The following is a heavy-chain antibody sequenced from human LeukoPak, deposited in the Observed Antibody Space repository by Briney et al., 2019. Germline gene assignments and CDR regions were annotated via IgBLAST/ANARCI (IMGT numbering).Heavy chain of an antibody. J-gene: IGHJ6*04. CDR2: VSFNGTNK. V-gene: IGHV3-30*03. Sequence: GRSLRLSCAASGFTFNNYGMHWVRQAPGKGLEWVAVVSFNGTNKYYADSVKGRFTISRDNSKNTLYLQMDSLRAEDTAVYYCARGVDIVVVPAAYTTTYYYYGMDVWGKGTTVTVSS. CDR1: GFTFNNYG. D-gene: IGHD2-2*01. CDR3: ARGVDIVVVPAAYTTTYYYYGMDV.